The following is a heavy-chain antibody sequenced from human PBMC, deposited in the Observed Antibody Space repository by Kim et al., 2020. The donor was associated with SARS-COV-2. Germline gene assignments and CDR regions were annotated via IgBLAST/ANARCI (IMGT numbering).Heavy chain of an antibody. CDR2: IWYDGSNK. J-gene: IGHJ6*02. V-gene: IGHV3-33*01. D-gene: IGHD6-13*01. Sequence: GGSLRLSCAASGFTFSSNGMHWVRQAPGKGLEWVAVIWYDGSNKYYADSVKGRFTISRDNSKNTLYLQMNSLRAEDTAVYYCARGSSRWEPHYDYYGVDVWGQGTTVTGSS. CDR3: ARGSSRWEPHYDYYGVDV. CDR1: GFTFSSNG.